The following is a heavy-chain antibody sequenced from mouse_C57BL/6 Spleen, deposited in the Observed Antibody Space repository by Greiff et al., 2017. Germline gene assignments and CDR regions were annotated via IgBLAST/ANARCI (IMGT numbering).Heavy chain of an antibody. D-gene: IGHD1-1*01. V-gene: IGHV1-64*01. J-gene: IGHJ4*01. CDR2: IHPNSGST. CDR3: AISYYYGSSPYYYALDY. CDR1: GYTFTSYW. Sequence: VQLQQPGAELVKPGASVKLSCKASGYTFTSYWMHWVKQRPGQGLEWIGMIHPNSGSTNYNEKFKSKATLTVDKSSSTAYMQLSSLTSEDSAVDYCAISYYYGSSPYYYALDYWGQGTSVTVSS.